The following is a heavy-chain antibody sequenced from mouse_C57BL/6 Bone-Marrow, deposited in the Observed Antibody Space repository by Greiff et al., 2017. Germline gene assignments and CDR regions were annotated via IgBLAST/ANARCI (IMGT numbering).Heavy chain of an antibody. D-gene: IGHD1-1*01. J-gene: IGHJ2*01. Sequence: QVQLQQPGAELVRPGSSVKLSCKASGYTFTSYWMDWVKQRPGQGLEWIGNIYPSDSETHYNQKFKDKATLTVDKSSSTAYMQLSSLTSEDSAVYYCARGGYYGSSYHYWGQGTTLTVSS. CDR3: ARGGYYGSSYHY. V-gene: IGHV1-61*01. CDR1: GYTFTSYW. CDR2: IYPSDSET.